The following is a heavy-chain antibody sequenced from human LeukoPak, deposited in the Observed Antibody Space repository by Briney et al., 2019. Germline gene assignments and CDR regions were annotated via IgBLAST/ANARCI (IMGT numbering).Heavy chain of an antibody. D-gene: IGHD5-18*01. V-gene: IGHV3-30*02. Sequence: GSLRLSCAASGFTFSSYGMHWVRQAPGKGLEWVAFIRYDGSNKYYADSVKGRFTISRDNSKNTLYLQMNSLRAEDTAVYYCAKGSYEDYYYYYYMDVWGKGTTVTVSS. CDR3: AKGSYEDYYYYYYMDV. CDR1: GFTFSSYG. CDR2: IRYDGSNK. J-gene: IGHJ6*03.